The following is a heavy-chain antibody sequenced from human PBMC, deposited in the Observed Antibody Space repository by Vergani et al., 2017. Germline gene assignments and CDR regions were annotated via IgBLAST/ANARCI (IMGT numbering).Heavy chain of an antibody. CDR1: DRSISDYY. V-gene: IGHV4-59*08. D-gene: IGHD6-19*01. Sequence: QVQLQESGPGVVKPSETLSLTCSVSDRSISDYYWSWIRQSPGKGLEWIGYIYYVGSTEYNPSLKSRVSISVDTSKNQFSLKLSSVTAADTAVYFCARHSTVEWLVKLGWIDPWGQGILVTVSS. J-gene: IGHJ5*02. CDR2: IYYVGST. CDR3: ARHSTVEWLVKLGWIDP.